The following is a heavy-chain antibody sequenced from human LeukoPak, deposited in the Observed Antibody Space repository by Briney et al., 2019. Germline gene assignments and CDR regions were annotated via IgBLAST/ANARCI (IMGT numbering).Heavy chain of an antibody. J-gene: IGHJ3*01. Sequence: GGSLRLSCVASGFTFSNYAMTWVRQAPGKGLEMVSGIYGDDDKTVYGDAGKGRFTISRDNAKNSFFLQMSSLRAEDTSVYYCVAGDWGARDSFDLWGRGTMVTVSS. CDR3: VAGDWGARDSFDL. D-gene: IGHD2-21*02. V-gene: IGHV3-23*01. CDR2: IYGDDDKT. CDR1: GFTFSNYA.